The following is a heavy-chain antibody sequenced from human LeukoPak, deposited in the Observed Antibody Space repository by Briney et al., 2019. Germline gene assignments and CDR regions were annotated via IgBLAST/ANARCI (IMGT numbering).Heavy chain of an antibody. Sequence: PGGSLRLSCAASGFTFSSYGMHWVRQAPGKGPEWVAVISYDGSNKYYADSVKGRFTISRDNSKNTLYLQVNSLRAEDTAVYYCTKGGKWDVTPFDYWGQGTLVTVSS. CDR3: TKGGKWDVTPFDY. CDR1: GFTFSSYG. CDR2: ISYDGSNK. D-gene: IGHD1-26*01. V-gene: IGHV3-30*18. J-gene: IGHJ4*02.